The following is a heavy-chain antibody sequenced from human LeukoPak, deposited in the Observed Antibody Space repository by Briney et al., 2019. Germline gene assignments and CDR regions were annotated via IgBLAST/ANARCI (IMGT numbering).Heavy chain of an antibody. D-gene: IGHD2-2*02. CDR3: ARAEIPYPIDP. Sequence: SETLSLTCTVSGGSMSSYYWSWIRQPPGKTLEWIGYIYDSGSTSYNPSLQSRVTISVDTSKNQVSLKLTSVTAADTAVYYCARAEIPYPIDPWGQGTLVTVSS. CDR2: IYDSGST. CDR1: GGSMSSYY. J-gene: IGHJ5*02. V-gene: IGHV4-59*01.